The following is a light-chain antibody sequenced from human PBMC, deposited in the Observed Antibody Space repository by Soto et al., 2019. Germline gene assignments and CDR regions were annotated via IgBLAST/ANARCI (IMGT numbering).Light chain of an antibody. CDR1: QSVNYY. CDR2: GAS. V-gene: IGKV1-39*01. CDR3: QQTSSTPLT. J-gene: IGKJ4*01. Sequence: DIQMTQFPSSLSAAVGDRVTITCLASQSVNYYLNWYQQKPGKAPKLLIYGASSLQSGVPSRFSGSGSGTDFTLSITSLQNEDFATYYCQQTSSTPLTFGGGTKVDIK.